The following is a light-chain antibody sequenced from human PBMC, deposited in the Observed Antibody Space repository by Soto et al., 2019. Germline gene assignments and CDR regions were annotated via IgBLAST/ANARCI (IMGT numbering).Light chain of an antibody. CDR2: AAS. CDR3: QKYNSALTWT. Sequence: DIQITQSPSSLSASVGDRATITCRASQGISNYLAWYQQKPGKVPKLLIYAASTLQSGVPSRFSGSGSGTDFTLTISSLQPEDVATYYCQKYNSALTWTFGQGTKVDIK. CDR1: QGISNY. V-gene: IGKV1-27*01. J-gene: IGKJ1*01.